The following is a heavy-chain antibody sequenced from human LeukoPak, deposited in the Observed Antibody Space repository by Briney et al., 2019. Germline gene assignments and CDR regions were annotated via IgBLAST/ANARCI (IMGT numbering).Heavy chain of an antibody. CDR3: ARSSSGYYYTLIDY. D-gene: IGHD3-22*01. Sequence: GGSLRLSCAAFGFTLSTYWMSWVRQAPGKGLEWVANIKQDGSDKYYVDTVKGRFTISRDDAKNSLYLQMNSLRAEDTAVYYCARSSSGYYYTLIDYWGQGTLVTVSS. CDR2: IKQDGSDK. J-gene: IGHJ4*02. CDR1: GFTLSTYW. V-gene: IGHV3-7*01.